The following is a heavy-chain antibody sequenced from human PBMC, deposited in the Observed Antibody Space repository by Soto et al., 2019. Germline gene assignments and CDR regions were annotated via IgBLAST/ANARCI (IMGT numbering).Heavy chain of an antibody. CDR1: GGTFSSYA. Sequence: QVQLVQSGAEVKKPGSSVKVSCKASGGTFSSYAISWVRQAPGQGLEWMGGIIPIFGTANYAQKFQGRVTITADESTSTAYMELSSLRSEDTAVYYCASRKYYYDSSGYYGENWFDPWGQGTLVTVSS. D-gene: IGHD3-22*01. J-gene: IGHJ5*02. CDR3: ASRKYYYDSSGYYGENWFDP. CDR2: IIPIFGTA. V-gene: IGHV1-69*01.